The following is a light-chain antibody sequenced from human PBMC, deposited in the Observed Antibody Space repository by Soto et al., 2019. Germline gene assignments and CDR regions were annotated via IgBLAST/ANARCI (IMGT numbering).Light chain of an antibody. CDR2: AAS. CDR1: QAISSS. J-gene: IGKJ2*01. Sequence: DILLTQSPSFLSESVGDRVTITCRASQAISSSLAWYPHNPGKAPKLLIYAASTLQNGVPSSFSGSGSGTEFTLTISSLQPEDFATYYCQHLNDYRYTFGQGTKVEIK. V-gene: IGKV1-9*01. CDR3: QHLNDYRYT.